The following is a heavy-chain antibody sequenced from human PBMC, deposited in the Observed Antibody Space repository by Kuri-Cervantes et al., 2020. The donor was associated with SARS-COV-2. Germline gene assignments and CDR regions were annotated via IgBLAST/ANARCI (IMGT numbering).Heavy chain of an antibody. CDR3: ARNSGYDFWFDP. CDR1: GFTFSSYG. V-gene: IGHV3-33*08. CDR2: IWYDGSNK. Sequence: GESLKISCAASGFTFSSYGMHWVRQAPGKGLEWVAVIWYDGSNKYYADSVKGRFTISRDNSKNTLYLQMNSLRAEDTAVYYCARNSGYDFWFDPWGQGTLVTVSS. J-gene: IGHJ5*02. D-gene: IGHD5-12*01.